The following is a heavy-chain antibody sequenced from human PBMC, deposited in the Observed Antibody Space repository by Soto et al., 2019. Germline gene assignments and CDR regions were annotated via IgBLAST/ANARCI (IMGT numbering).Heavy chain of an antibody. J-gene: IGHJ6*02. CDR1: GFTFSSYE. Sequence: GGSLRLSCAASGFTFSSYEMNWVRQAPGKGLEWVSYISSSGSTIYYADSVKGRFTISRDNAKNSLYLQMNSLRAEDTAVYYCARDRASLAGYYYGMDVWGQGTTVTVSS. V-gene: IGHV3-48*03. CDR2: ISSSGSTI. D-gene: IGHD6-19*01. CDR3: ARDRASLAGYYYGMDV.